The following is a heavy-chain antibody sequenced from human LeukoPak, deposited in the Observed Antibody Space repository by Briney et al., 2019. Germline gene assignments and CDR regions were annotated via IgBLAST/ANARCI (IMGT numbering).Heavy chain of an antibody. CDR1: GFTFSSYA. CDR2: ISDGGGST. Sequence: GGSLRLSCAASGFTFSSYAMRWVRQAPGKGLEWVSAISDGGGSTYYADSVKGRFTISRDNSKNTLYLQMNSLRAEDTAVYYCARDFTAMGLNWFDPWGQGTPVTVSS. V-gene: IGHV3-23*01. D-gene: IGHD5-18*01. J-gene: IGHJ5*02. CDR3: ARDFTAMGLNWFDP.